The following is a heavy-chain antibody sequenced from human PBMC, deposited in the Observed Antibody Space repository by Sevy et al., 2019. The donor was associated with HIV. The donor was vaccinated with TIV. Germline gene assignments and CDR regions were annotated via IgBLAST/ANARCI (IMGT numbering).Heavy chain of an antibody. CDR3: AKALAAAGNY. CDR1: GFTFSSYG. CDR2: ISYDGSNK. D-gene: IGHD6-13*01. Sequence: GESLKISCAASGFTFSSYGMHWVRQAPGKGLEWVAVISYDGSNKYYADSVKGRFTISRDNSKNTLYLQMNSLRAEDTAVYYCAKALAAAGNYWGQGTLVTVSS. V-gene: IGHV3-30*18. J-gene: IGHJ4*02.